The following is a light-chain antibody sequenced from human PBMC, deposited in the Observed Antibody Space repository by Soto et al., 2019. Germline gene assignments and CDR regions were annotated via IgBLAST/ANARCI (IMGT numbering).Light chain of an antibody. J-gene: IGLJ3*02. CDR3: QSFDSSVGGWV. CDR1: SSNIGAGYD. Sequence: QSVLTQPPSVSGAPGQTVTLSCTGSSSNIGAGYDVHWYQQLPGTAPKLLIYGNSNRPSGVPDRFSGSKSGTSASLAITGLEVEDEAEYYCQSFDSSVGGWVFGGGTKLTVL. CDR2: GNS. V-gene: IGLV1-40*01.